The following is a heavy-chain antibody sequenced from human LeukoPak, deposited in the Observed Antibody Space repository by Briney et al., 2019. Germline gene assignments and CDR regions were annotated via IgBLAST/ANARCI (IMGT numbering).Heavy chain of an antibody. D-gene: IGHD7-27*01. V-gene: IGHV3-23*01. Sequence: GGSLRLSCLASGFTFSTYAVSWVRQAPGKGLEWVSTITVSGGSTYYADSVKGRFTISRDNSKNTLFLQMNSLRAEDTAVYYCAKVVGRGSGDPDWGQRTLVTVSS. CDR1: GFTFSTYA. CDR2: ITVSGGST. J-gene: IGHJ4*02. CDR3: AKVVGRGSGDPD.